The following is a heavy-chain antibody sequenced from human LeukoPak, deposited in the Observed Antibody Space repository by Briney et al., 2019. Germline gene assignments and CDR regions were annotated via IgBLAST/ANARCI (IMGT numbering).Heavy chain of an antibody. CDR1: GFTFNNAW. D-gene: IGHD6-19*01. CDR3: AGGIAVAGLDY. CDR2: IKSKTDGGTT. Sequence: PGGSLRLSCAASGFTFNNAWMNWVRQAPGKGLEWVGRIKSKTDGGTTDYAAPVKGRFTISRDDSKNTLYLQMNSLKTEDTAMYYCAGGIAVAGLDYWGQGTLVTVSS. J-gene: IGHJ4*02. V-gene: IGHV3-15*07.